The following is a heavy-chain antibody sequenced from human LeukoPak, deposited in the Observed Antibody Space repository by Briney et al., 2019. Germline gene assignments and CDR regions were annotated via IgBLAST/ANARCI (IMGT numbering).Heavy chain of an antibody. CDR2: ISYDGSNK. V-gene: IGHV3-30*18. Sequence: GGSLRLSCAASGFTFSSYGMHWVRQAPGKGLEWVAVISYDGSNKYYADSVKGRFTISRDNSKNTLYLQMNSLRAEDTAVYYCAKENWGIAVAAIVPAGANYGMDVWGQGTTVTVSS. CDR1: GFTFSSYG. J-gene: IGHJ6*02. CDR3: AKENWGIAVAAIVPAGANYGMDV. D-gene: IGHD6-19*01.